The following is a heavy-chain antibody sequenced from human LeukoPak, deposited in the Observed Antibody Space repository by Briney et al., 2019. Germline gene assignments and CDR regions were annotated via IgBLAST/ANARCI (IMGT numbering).Heavy chain of an antibody. CDR1: GGSFSGYY. CDR3: ARQKGYSSSWRYNWFDP. V-gene: IGHV4-34*01. J-gene: IGHJ5*02. D-gene: IGHD6-13*01. CDR2: INHSGGT. Sequence: SETLSLTCAVYGGSFSGYYWSWIRQPPGKGLEWIGEINHSGGTNYNPSLKSRVTISVDTSKNQFSLKLSSVTAADTAVYYCARQKGYSSSWRYNWFDPWGQGTLVTVSS.